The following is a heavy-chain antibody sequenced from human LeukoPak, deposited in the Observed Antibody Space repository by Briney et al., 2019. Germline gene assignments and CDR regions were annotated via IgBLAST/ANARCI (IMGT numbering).Heavy chain of an antibody. J-gene: IGHJ6*01. CDR1: GGSISSGSYY. Sequence: SETLSLTCTVSGGSISSGSYYWSWIRQPARKGLEWIGDVSLDGITNYNPSLLGRVTISLDKSAKQVSLRLTSVTAADTAIYYCARDSSAPRSYFALDVWGQGTTVTVSS. V-gene: IGHV4-61*10. CDR2: VSLDGIT. D-gene: IGHD6-19*01. CDR3: ARDSSAPRSYFALDV.